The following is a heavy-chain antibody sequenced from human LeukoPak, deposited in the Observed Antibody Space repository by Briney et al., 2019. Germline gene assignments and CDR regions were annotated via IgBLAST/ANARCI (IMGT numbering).Heavy chain of an antibody. CDR3: ARAGPDTAMVTGLDY. Sequence: GASVKVSCKASGYTFTGYYMHWVRQAPGQGLEWMGRINPNSGGTNYAQKFQGRVTMTRDTSISTAYMELSRLRSDGTAVYYCARAGPDTAMVTGLDYWGQGTLVTVSS. V-gene: IGHV1-2*06. D-gene: IGHD5-18*01. CDR1: GYTFTGYY. J-gene: IGHJ4*02. CDR2: INPNSGGT.